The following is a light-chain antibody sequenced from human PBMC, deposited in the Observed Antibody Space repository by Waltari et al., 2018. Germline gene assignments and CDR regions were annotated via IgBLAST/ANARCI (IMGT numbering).Light chain of an antibody. Sequence: DIVMTQSPDSLAVALGERATINCRSSQSLLFTSNNKNYLSWYTKKEGQPPRLLLSWASTRESGVPDRFSGGGSETEFTLSISSLQAEDVAVYYCQQYYNTPLTFGGGTKVDI. CDR3: QQYYNTPLT. CDR2: WAS. J-gene: IGKJ4*01. V-gene: IGKV4-1*01. CDR1: QSLLFTSNNKNY.